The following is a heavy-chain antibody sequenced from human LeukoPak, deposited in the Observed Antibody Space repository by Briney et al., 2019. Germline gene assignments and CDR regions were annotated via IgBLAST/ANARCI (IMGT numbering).Heavy chain of an antibody. CDR2: INRSGRT. CDR1: GGSFSPYY. Sequence: SETLCPTCAVYGGSFSPYYCSCIRQPPGKGLEWIGEINRSGRTNYNPSLKSRVTISVDTSKNQFSLRLSSVTAADTAVYYCARGGFYCGGDCYVRYLGQGTLVTVSS. V-gene: IGHV4-34*01. CDR3: ARGGFYCGGDCYVRY. J-gene: IGHJ4*01. D-gene: IGHD2-21*02.